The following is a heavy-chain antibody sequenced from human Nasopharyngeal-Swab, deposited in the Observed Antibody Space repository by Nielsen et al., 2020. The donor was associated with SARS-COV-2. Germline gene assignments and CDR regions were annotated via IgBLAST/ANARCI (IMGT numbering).Heavy chain of an antibody. J-gene: IGHJ4*02. D-gene: IGHD2/OR15-2a*01. V-gene: IGHV3-49*04. CDR1: GFTFGDYA. Sequence: GESLKISCPASGFTFGDYAMSWVRQAPGKGLEWVGFIRSKAYGGTTEYAASVKGRFTISRDDSKSIAYLQMNSLKTEDTALYYCTRVYHTFDYWGQGTLVTVSS. CDR3: TRVYHTFDY. CDR2: IRSKAYGGTT.